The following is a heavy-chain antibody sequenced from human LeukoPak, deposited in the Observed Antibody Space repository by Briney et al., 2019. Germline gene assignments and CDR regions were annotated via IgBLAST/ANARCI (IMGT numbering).Heavy chain of an antibody. J-gene: IGHJ4*02. CDR1: GFTLSNYA. D-gene: IGHD3-16*01. V-gene: IGHV3-23*01. Sequence: PGGSLRLSCAASGFTLSNYAMSWVRQAPGKGLEWVSAISGSGGSRYYADSVKGRFTISRDNAKNSLYLQMNSLRGEDTAVYYCARSFMNWGQGTLVTVSS. CDR2: ISGSGGSR. CDR3: ARSFMN.